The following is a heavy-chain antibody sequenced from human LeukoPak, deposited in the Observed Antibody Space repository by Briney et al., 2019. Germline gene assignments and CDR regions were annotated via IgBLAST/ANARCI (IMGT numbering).Heavy chain of an antibody. CDR1: WFTFSEFY. CDR3: AREGYYYDSSGSRAAFDI. J-gene: IGHJ3*02. Sequence: GGCPRLSCAASWFTFSEFYISWIRQAPGEGLGGVLYIISNSSYTNYADSVKGRFTISRDNAKNSLYLQMNSLRAEDTAVYYCAREGYYYDSSGSRAAFDIWGQGTMVTVSS. CDR2: IISNSSYT. D-gene: IGHD3-22*01. V-gene: IGHV3-11*05.